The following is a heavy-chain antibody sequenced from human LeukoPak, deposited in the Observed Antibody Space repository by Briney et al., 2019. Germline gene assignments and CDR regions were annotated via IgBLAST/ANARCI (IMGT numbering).Heavy chain of an antibody. D-gene: IGHD3-22*01. Sequence: PGGPLSFSCEAPGFSFISYAMHWFRQAPGKGLEWVAVIGYDGSNKYYADSVKGRFTISRDNSKNTLYLQMSSLRAEDTAVYYCARGDYDSSGYYFYYFDYWGQGTLVTVSS. CDR2: IGYDGSNK. J-gene: IGHJ4*02. V-gene: IGHV3-33*01. CDR3: ARGDYDSSGYYFYYFDY. CDR1: GFSFISYA.